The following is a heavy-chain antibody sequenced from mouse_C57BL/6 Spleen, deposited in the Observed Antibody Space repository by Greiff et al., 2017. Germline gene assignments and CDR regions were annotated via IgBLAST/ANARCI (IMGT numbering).Heavy chain of an antibody. V-gene: IGHV1-15*01. J-gene: IGHJ2*01. Sequence: LQESGAELVRPGASVTLSCKASGYTFTDYEMHWVKQTPVHGLEWIGAIDPETGGTAYNQKFKGKAILTADKSSSTAYMELRSLTSEDSAVYYCTRRVSLDYWGQGTTLTVSS. CDR3: TRRVSLDY. CDR1: GYTFTDYE. CDR2: IDPETGGT.